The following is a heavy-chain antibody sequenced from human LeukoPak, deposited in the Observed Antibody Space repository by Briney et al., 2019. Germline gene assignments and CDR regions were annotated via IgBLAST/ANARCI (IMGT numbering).Heavy chain of an antibody. CDR2: IRSGGDT. J-gene: IGHJ4*02. CDR1: GFTLSSYA. Sequence: GGSLRLSCVPSGFTLSSYAMSWVRQAPGKGLEWVSAIRSGGDTFYADSVKGRFTISRDDSGNTLYLQMNSLTAGDTAIYYCATQNFDYWGPGTLLTVSS. CDR3: ATQNFDY. V-gene: IGHV3-23*01.